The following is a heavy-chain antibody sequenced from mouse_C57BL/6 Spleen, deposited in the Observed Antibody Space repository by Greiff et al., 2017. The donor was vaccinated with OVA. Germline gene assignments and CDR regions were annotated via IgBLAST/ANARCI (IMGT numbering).Heavy chain of an antibody. J-gene: IGHJ2*01. D-gene: IGHD2-5*01. V-gene: IGHV1-82*01. CDR1: GYAFSSSW. CDR2: IYPGDGDT. Sequence: QVQLKESGPELVKPGASVKISCKASGYAFSSSWMNWVKQRPGKGLEWIGRIYPGDGDTNYNGKFKGKATLTADKSSSTAYMQLSSLTSEDSAVYFCARSGNSKGDYFDYWGQGTTLTVSS. CDR3: ARSGNSKGDYFDY.